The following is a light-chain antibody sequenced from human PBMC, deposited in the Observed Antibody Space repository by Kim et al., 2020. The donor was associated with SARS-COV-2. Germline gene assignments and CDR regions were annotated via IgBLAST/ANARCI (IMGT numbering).Light chain of an antibody. CDR2: SNN. J-gene: IGLJ2*01. CDR3: AAWDDSLNGLV. V-gene: IGLV1-44*01. CDR1: SSNIGSNN. Sequence: GQRGTISCAGSSSNIGSNNGNWYQQLPGTAPKLLIYSNNRRPSGVPDRYSGSKSGTPAALAISGLQSEDEADYYCAAWDDSLNGLVVGGGTKLIVL.